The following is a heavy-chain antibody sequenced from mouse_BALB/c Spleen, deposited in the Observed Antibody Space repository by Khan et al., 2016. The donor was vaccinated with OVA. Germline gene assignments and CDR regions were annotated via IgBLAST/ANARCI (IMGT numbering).Heavy chain of an antibody. CDR1: GFTFSNYA. D-gene: IGHD1-1*01. Sequence: EVQLQESGGGLVKPGGSLKLSCAASGFTFSNYAMSWVRQTPEKRLKWVATISSGGSYTYFPDSVQGRFTISRDNAKNTLSLQMSSLRSEDTAIYYCARELFTTVVATPFAYWGQGTLVTVSA. J-gene: IGHJ3*01. CDR2: ISSGGSYT. V-gene: IGHV5-9-3*01. CDR3: ARELFTTVVATPFAY.